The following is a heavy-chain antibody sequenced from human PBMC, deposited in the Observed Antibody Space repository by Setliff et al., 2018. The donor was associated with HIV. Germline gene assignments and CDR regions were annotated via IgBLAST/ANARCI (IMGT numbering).Heavy chain of an antibody. CDR2: VTHSGRT. Sequence: PSETLSLTCAVYGGSFSGYYWSWIRQPPGKGLEWIGEVTHSGRTNYNPSLESRVTTSVDTSKKQFSLGLTSVTAADTAVYYCAKDVCSGAYCYAYYYGMDVWGQGTMVTVSS. J-gene: IGHJ6*02. CDR1: GGSFSGYY. D-gene: IGHD2-15*01. CDR3: AKDVCSGAYCYAYYYGMDV. V-gene: IGHV4-34*01.